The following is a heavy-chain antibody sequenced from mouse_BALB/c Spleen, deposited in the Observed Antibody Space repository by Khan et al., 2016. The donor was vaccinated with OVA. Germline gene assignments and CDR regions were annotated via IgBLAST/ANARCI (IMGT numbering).Heavy chain of an antibody. V-gene: IGHV5-9-3*01. CDR1: GFTFSKYA. D-gene: IGHD1-2*01. J-gene: IGHJ2*01. CDR3: SRVYFGDFDY. Sequence: EVELVESGGGLVKPGDSLKLSCAASGFTFSKYAMSWVRQTPEKRLEWVATISRGGGSSIYYPDSVKGRFTIFRDNAKNTRFLQMSSLRSEDTAMYYCSRVYFGDFDYWGQGTTLTVSS. CDR2: ISRGGGSSI.